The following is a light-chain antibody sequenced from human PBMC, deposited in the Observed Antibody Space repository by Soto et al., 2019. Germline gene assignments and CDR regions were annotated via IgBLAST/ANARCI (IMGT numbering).Light chain of an antibody. J-gene: IGKJ1*01. Sequence: ILMTQSPATLSLSPGERATLSCRASQSVSNNLAWYQQKPGQAPRLLIYDASTRATGIPARFSGSGSGTEFTLTISGLQSEDFAFYYCQQYNNWPPWTFGQGTKVEIK. CDR3: QQYNNWPPWT. CDR2: DAS. CDR1: QSVSNN. V-gene: IGKV3-15*01.